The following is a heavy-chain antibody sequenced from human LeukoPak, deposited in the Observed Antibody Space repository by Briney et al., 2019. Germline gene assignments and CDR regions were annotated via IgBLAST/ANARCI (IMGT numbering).Heavy chain of an antibody. D-gene: IGHD1-26*01. CDR3: AKGLPYSGSYYGPPDY. Sequence: PGGSLRLSCAASGFTFNDYAMHWVRQAPGKGLEWVSLISWDGGSTYYADSVKGRFTISRDNSKNSLYLQMNSLRAEDTALYYCAKGLPYSGSYYGPPDYWGQGTLVTVSS. V-gene: IGHV3-43D*03. CDR1: GFTFNDYA. J-gene: IGHJ4*02. CDR2: ISWDGGST.